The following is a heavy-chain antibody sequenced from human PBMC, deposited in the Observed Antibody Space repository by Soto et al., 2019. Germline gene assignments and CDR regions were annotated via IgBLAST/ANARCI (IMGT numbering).Heavy chain of an antibody. CDR3: ARMPVTTNAFDI. V-gene: IGHV4-31*03. J-gene: IGHJ3*02. CDR2: IHYSGST. Sequence: PSETLSLTCTVSGGSISSGGYYWSWIRQHPGKGLEWIGYIHYSGSTYYNPSLKSRVTISVDTSKNQFSLKLSSVTAADTAVYYCARMPVTTNAFDIWGQGTMVTVSS. D-gene: IGHD4-17*01. CDR1: GGSISSGGYY.